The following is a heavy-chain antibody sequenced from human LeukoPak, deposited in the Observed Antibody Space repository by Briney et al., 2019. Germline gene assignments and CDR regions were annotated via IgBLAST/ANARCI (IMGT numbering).Heavy chain of an antibody. Sequence: GGSLLLSCAASGFTVSSNYMRWVRQAPGKGLEWVSVIYSGGSTYYADSVKGRFTISRDNSKNTLYLQMNSLRAEDTAVYYCARTPGYCSGGSCYSGYYYGMDVWGKGTPVTVSS. J-gene: IGHJ6*04. CDR2: IYSGGST. CDR1: GFTVSSNY. V-gene: IGHV3-53*01. CDR3: ARTPGYCSGGSCYSGYYYGMDV. D-gene: IGHD2-15*01.